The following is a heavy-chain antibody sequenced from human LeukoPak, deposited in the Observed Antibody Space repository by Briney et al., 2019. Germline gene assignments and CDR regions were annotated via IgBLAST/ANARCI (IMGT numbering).Heavy chain of an antibody. CDR2: INPNSGGT. J-gene: IGHJ4*02. CDR1: GYTFTGYY. V-gene: IGHV1-2*02. D-gene: IGHD6-19*01. CDR3: ARGSSGWYRELYYFDY. Sequence: ASVKVSCKASGYTFTGYYMHWVRQAPGQGLEWMGWINPNSGGTNYAQKFQGRVTMTRDTSISTAYMELSRLRSDDTAVYYCARGSSGWYRELYYFDYWGQGTLVTVSS.